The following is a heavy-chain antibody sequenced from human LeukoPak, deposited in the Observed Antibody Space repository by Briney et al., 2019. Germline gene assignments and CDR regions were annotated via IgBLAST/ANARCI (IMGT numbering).Heavy chain of an antibody. CDR3: ARGRGAVTNFDY. D-gene: IGHD4-17*01. CDR2: IYYSGST. V-gene: IGHV4-61*01. J-gene: IGHJ4*02. Sequence: SETLSLTCTVSSGSVSSDTYYWSWIRQPPGKGLEWIGYIYYSGSTNYNPSLKSRVTISVDTSKNQFSLKLSSVTAADTAVYYCARGRGAVTNFDYWGQGTLVTVSS. CDR1: SGSVSSDTYY.